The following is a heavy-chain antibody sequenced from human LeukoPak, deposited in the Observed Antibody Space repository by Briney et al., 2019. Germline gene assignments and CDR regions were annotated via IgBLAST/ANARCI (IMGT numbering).Heavy chain of an antibody. V-gene: IGHV3-48*01. J-gene: IGHJ3*02. Sequence: PGGSLRLSCAASGFTFSSYTMNWVRQPPGKGLEWVSNIGTSSTTIYYADSVKGRFTISRDNAKNSLYLQMNNLRAEDTAVYYCARDPWGNDAFDIWGQGTMVTVSS. CDR1: GFTFSSYT. CDR3: ARDPWGNDAFDI. D-gene: IGHD7-27*01. CDR2: IGTSSTTI.